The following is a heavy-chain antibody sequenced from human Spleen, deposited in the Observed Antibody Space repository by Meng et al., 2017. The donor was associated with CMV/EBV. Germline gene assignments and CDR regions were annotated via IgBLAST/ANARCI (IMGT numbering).Heavy chain of an antibody. D-gene: IGHD3-22*01. Sequence: GGTFNDYTINWVRQAPGQGLEWMGGIIPSFGTTNNAQKFQGRLTVTTESTRTVYMELSSLRSDDTAVFYCARDRPPLFYFDSMGYDWWGQGTLVTVSS. CDR3: ARDRPPLFYFDSMGYDW. CDR2: IIPSFGTT. CDR1: GGTFNDYT. J-gene: IGHJ4*02. V-gene: IGHV1-69*05.